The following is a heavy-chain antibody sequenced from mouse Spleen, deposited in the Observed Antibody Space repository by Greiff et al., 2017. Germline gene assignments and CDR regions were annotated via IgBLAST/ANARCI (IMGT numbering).Heavy chain of an antibody. CDR1: GFSFNTYA. Sequence: EVKLMESGGGLVQPKGSLKLSCAASGFSFNTYAMNWVRQAPGKGLEWVARIRSKSNNYATYYADSVKDRFTISRDDSESMLYLQMNNLKTEDTAMYYCVRAYYSNYEGAWFAYWGQGTLVTVSA. V-gene: IGHV10-1*01. CDR3: VRAYYSNYEGAWFAY. CDR2: IRSKSNNYAT. D-gene: IGHD2-5*01. J-gene: IGHJ3*01.